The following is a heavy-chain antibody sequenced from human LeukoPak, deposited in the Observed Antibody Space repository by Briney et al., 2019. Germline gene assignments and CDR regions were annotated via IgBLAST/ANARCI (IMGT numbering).Heavy chain of an antibody. J-gene: IGHJ4*02. V-gene: IGHV3-30-3*01. D-gene: IGHD5-24*01. CDR3: ARARNYYFGY. Sequence: PGRSLRLSCAASGFTFSSYAMHWVRQAPGKGLEWVAVISYDGSNKYYADSVKGRFTISRDNSKNTLYLQMNSLRAEDTAVYYCARARNYYFGYWGRGTLVTVSS. CDR1: GFTFSSYA. CDR2: ISYDGSNK.